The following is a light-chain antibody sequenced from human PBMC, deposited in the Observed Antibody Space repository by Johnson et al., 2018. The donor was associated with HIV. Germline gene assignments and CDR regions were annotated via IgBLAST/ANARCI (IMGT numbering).Light chain of an antibody. J-gene: IGLJ1*01. CDR2: GNN. CDR3: GTWDSSLSAYV. Sequence: QSVLTQPPSASGTPGQRVTISCSGSSSNIGSNTVNWYQQLPGTAPKLLIYGNNKRPSGIPDRFSASKSGTSATLGITGLQTGDEADYYCGTWDSSLSAYVFGTWTKVTVL. V-gene: IGLV1-51*02. CDR1: SSNIGSNT.